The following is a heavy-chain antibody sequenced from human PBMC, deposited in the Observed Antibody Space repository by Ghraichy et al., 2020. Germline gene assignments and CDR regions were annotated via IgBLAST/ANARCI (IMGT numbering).Heavy chain of an antibody. CDR2: INSNGGST. CDR3: ARGPFGYSSGWYGKIGFDY. D-gene: IGHD6-19*01. Sequence: GGSLRLSCAASGFTFSSHAMHWVRQAPGKGLESVSAINSNGGSTYYANSVKGRFTISRDNSKNTLYLQMGSLSAEDMAVYYCARGPFGYSSGWYGKIGFDYWGQGTLVTVSS. CDR1: GFTFSSHA. J-gene: IGHJ4*02. V-gene: IGHV3-64*01.